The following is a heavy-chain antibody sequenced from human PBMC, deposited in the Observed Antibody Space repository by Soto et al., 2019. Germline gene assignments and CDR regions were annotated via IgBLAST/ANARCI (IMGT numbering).Heavy chain of an antibody. V-gene: IGHV4-39*07. CDR1: GGSISSSTHY. CDR3: AREGAAPYYYYGMDV. Sequence: PSETLSLTCTVSGGSISSSTHYWGWIRQPPGQGLEWIGNIYYGGSPYYNPSLKSRVTVSVDTSKNQFSLKLSSVTAADTAVYYCAREGAAPYYYYGMDVWGQGTTVTVSS. J-gene: IGHJ6*02. D-gene: IGHD6-6*01. CDR2: IYYGGSP.